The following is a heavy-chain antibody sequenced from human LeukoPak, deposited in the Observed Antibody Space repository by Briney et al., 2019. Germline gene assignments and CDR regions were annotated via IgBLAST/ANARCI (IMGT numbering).Heavy chain of an antibody. CDR3: ARDQVLLWFGERDYYGMDV. Sequence: SETLSLTCTVSGGSISSGGYYWSWIRQHPGKGLEWIGYIYYSGSTYYNPSLKSRVTISVDTSKNQFSLKLSSVTAADTAVYYCARDQVLLWFGERDYYGMDVWGKGTTVTVSS. CDR2: IYYSGST. D-gene: IGHD3-10*01. V-gene: IGHV4-31*03. CDR1: GGSISSGGYY. J-gene: IGHJ6*04.